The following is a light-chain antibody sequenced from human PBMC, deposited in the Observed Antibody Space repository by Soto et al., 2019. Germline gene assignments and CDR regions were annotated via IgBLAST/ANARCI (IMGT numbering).Light chain of an antibody. CDR2: EVT. V-gene: IGLV2-14*01. CDR1: SSDIGGYNY. CDR3: SSYTGSSTWV. J-gene: IGLJ3*02. Sequence: QSVLTQPASVSGSPGQSITISCTGTSSDIGGYNYVSWYQQHPGKAPKLMIYEVTYRPSGVSNRFSGSKSGNTASLTISGLQAEDEADYYCSSYTGSSTWVFGGGTKVTVL.